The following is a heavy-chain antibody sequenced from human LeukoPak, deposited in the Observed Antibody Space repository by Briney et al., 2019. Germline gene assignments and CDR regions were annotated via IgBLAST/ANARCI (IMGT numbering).Heavy chain of an antibody. CDR3: ARILGNDWFDP. D-gene: IGHD4-23*01. V-gene: IGHV1-69*04. Sequence: SVKVSCKASGGTFSSYAISWVRQAPGQGLEWMGRIIPILGIANYAQKFQGRVTITADKSTSTAYMELSSLRSEDTAVYYCARILGNDWFDPWGQGTLVTVSS. CDR2: IIPILGIA. J-gene: IGHJ5*02. CDR1: GGTFSSYA.